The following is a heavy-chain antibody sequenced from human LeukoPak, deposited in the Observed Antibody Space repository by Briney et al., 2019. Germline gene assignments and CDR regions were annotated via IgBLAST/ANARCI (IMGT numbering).Heavy chain of an antibody. V-gene: IGHV4-39*01. J-gene: IGHJ4*02. CDR2: IYYSGST. D-gene: IGHD3-22*01. CDR1: GGSISSSSYY. CDR3: ARRYYYDSSGYFYYFDY. Sequence: SETLSLTCTVSGGSISSSSYYWGWVRQPPGKGLEWIGSIYYSGSTYYNPSLKSRVTISVDTPKNQFSLKLSSVTAADTAVYYCARRYYYDSSGYFYYFDYWGQGTLVTVSS.